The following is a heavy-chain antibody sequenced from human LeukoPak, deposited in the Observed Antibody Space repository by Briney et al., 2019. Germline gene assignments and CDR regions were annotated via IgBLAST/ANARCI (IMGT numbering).Heavy chain of an antibody. D-gene: IGHD2-2*01. CDR3: ARSKYQLLSQYNWFDP. CDR1: GGSISSGGYY. J-gene: IGHJ5*02. Sequence: SETLSLTCTVSGGSISSGGYYWSWIRQHPGKGLEWIGNNYYSGSTYYNPSLKSRVTISVDTSKNQFSLKLSSVTAADTAVYYCARSKYQLLSQYNWFDPGGKVTLVTVAS. V-gene: IGHV4-31*03. CDR2: NYYSGST.